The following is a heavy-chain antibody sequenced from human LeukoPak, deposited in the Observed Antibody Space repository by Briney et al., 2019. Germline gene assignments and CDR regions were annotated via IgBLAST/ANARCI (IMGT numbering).Heavy chain of an antibody. CDR1: GYTFTSYY. CDR2: MNPNSGNT. V-gene: IGHV1-8*02. CDR3: ARESGFYGSGSRY. Sequence: ASVKVSCKASGYTFTSYYMHWVRQATGQGLEWMGWMNPNSGNTAYAQKFQGRLIMTRGTSTGTAYMELSSLRSEDTAVYYCARESGFYGSGSRYWGQGTLVTVSS. J-gene: IGHJ4*02. D-gene: IGHD3-10*01.